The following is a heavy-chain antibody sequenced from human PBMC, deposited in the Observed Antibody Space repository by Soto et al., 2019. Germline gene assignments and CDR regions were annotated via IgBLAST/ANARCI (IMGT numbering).Heavy chain of an antibody. CDR2: ISAHNGNT. V-gene: IGHV1-18*01. Sequence: QVHLVQSGAEVKKPGASVKVSCKASGYTFTSYGITWVRQAPGQGLEWMGWISAHNGNTDYAQKLQGRVIVTRETSTSTAYMELRSLISDDTAVYYWARGRYGDYWGQGALVTVSS. CDR3: ARGRYGDY. D-gene: IGHD1-1*01. J-gene: IGHJ4*02. CDR1: GYTFTSYG.